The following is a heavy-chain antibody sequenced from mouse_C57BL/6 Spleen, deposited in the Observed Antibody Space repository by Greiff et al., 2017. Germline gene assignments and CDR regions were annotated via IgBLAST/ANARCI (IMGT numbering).Heavy chain of an antibody. CDR1: GYTFTSYW. CDR3: ARVYGSPFDY. Sequence: QVHVKQPGAELVRPGTSVKLSCKASGYTFTSYWMHWVKQRPGQGLEWIGVIDPSDSYTNYNQKFKGKATLTVDTSSSTAYMQLSSLTSEDSAVYYCARVYGSPFDYWGQGTTLTVSS. D-gene: IGHD1-1*01. CDR2: IDPSDSYT. J-gene: IGHJ2*01. V-gene: IGHV1-59*01.